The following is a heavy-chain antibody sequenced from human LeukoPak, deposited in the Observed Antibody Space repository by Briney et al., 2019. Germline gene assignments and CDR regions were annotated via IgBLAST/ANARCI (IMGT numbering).Heavy chain of an antibody. CDR1: GYAFTGYY. J-gene: IGHJ4*02. D-gene: IGHD4-17*01. V-gene: IGHV1-2*02. CDR3: ARDQETVRNGFDY. CDR2: INPNSGGT. Sequence: GASVKVSCKASGYAFTGYYMHWLRQAPGQGLEWMGWINPNSGGTNYAQKFQGRVTMTRDTSISTAYMELSRLRSDDTAVYYCARDQETVRNGFDYWGQGTLVTVSS.